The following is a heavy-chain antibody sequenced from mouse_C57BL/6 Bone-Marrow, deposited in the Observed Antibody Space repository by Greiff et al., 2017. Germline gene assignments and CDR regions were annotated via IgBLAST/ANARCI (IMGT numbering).Heavy chain of an antibody. V-gene: IGHV1-78*01. D-gene: IGHD2-3*01. CDR3: ARRSLCDVYYVFFDY. Sequence: QVTLKVSDAELVKPGASVKISCKVSGYTFTDHTIHWMKQRPEQGLEWIGFIYPRDGSTKYNEKFKGKATLTADKSSSTAYMQLNSLTSEDSAVYFCARRSLCDVYYVFFDYWGQGTTLTVSS. J-gene: IGHJ2*01. CDR1: GYTFTDHT. CDR2: IYPRDGST.